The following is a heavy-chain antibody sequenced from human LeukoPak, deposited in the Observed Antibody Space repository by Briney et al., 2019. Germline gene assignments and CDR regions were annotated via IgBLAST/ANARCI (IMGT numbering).Heavy chain of an antibody. Sequence: PSETLSLTCTVSGGSISSSIYYWGWIRQPPGKGLEWIGSIYYSGSTYYNPSLKSRVTISVDTSKNQFSLKLSSVTAADTAVYCCARHAGGWYWYYFDYWGQGTLVTVSS. CDR1: GGSISSSIYY. J-gene: IGHJ4*02. CDR3: ARHAGGWYWYYFDY. V-gene: IGHV4-39*01. D-gene: IGHD6-19*01. CDR2: IYYSGST.